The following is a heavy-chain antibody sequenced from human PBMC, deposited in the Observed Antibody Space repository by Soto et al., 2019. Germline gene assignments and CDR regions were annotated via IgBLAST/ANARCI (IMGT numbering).Heavy chain of an antibody. V-gene: IGHV3-11*06. Sequence: GSLRLSCAASGFTFSDYYMSWIRQAPGKGLEWVSYISSSSSYTNYADSVKGRFTISRDNAKNSLYLQMNSLRAEDTAVYYCARGGRDQYYFDYWGQGTLVTVSS. CDR1: GFTFSDYY. CDR3: ARGGRDQYYFDY. CDR2: ISSSSSYT. D-gene: IGHD2-2*01. J-gene: IGHJ4*02.